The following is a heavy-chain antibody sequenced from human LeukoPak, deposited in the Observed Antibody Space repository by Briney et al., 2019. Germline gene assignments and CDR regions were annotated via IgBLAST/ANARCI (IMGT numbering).Heavy chain of an antibody. CDR2: INAYNGNT. CDR3: ARGVYVVRGVIISLFDY. CDR1: GYTFTSYG. D-gene: IGHD3-10*01. J-gene: IGHJ4*02. V-gene: IGHV1-18*01. Sequence: GASVKVSCKASGYTFTSYGISWVRQAPGQGLEWMGWINAYNGNTNYAQKLQGRVTMTTDTSTSTAYMELRSLRSDDTAVYYCARGVYVVRGVIISLFDYWGQGTLVTVSS.